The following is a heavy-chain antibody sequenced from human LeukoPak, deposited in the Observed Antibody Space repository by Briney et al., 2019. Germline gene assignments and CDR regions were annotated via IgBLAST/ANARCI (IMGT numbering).Heavy chain of an antibody. D-gene: IGHD2-15*01. Sequence: GGSLRLSCPASGFSFSNYGMHWARQAPGKGLEWVSFIRYDGSNKYYADSVKGQFTISRDNSKNTVYLQLNSLRAEDTAVYFCAKDDWDCSGGSCPSYYYAMEVWGQGTTVTVSS. CDR2: IRYDGSNK. J-gene: IGHJ6*02. CDR3: AKDDWDCSGGSCPSYYYAMEV. V-gene: IGHV3-30*02. CDR1: GFSFSNYG.